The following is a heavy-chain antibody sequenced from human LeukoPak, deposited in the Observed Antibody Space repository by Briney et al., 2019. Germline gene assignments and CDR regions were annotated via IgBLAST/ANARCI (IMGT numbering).Heavy chain of an antibody. Sequence: GGSLRLSCAASGFTFSSYGMHWVRQAPGKGLEWVSFIRYDGSNGYYADSVRGRFTISRDNSKNTLYLQVNSLRAEDTAVYYCARDGGYYDILTGYSYYFDYWGQGTLVTVSS. V-gene: IGHV3-30*02. CDR2: IRYDGSNG. CDR1: GFTFSSYG. CDR3: ARDGGYYDILTGYSYYFDY. D-gene: IGHD3-9*01. J-gene: IGHJ4*02.